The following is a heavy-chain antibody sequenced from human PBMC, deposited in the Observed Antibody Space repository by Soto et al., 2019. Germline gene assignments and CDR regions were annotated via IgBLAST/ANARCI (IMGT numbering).Heavy chain of an antibody. J-gene: IGHJ4*02. CDR2: IYYSGST. CDR3: ARSRDYSSSWEHAFDY. CDR1: GGSISSYY. Sequence: SETLSLTCTVSGGSISSYYWSWIRQPPGKGLEWIGYIYYSGSTNYNPSLKSRVTISVDTSKNQFSLKLSSVTAADTAVYYCARSRDYSSSWEHAFDYWGQGTLVTVSS. V-gene: IGHV4-59*08. D-gene: IGHD6-13*01.